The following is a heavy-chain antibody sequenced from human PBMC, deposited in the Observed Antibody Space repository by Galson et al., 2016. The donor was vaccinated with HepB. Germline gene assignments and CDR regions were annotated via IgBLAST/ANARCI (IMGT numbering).Heavy chain of an antibody. J-gene: IGHJ4*02. V-gene: IGHV3-23*01. Sequence: SLRLSCAASGFPFNTYAMTWVRQAPGKELEWVSGVSGHAGSTYYADSVKGRFAISRDNFKNTLYLQMKSLRADDTAVYYCARESPIAAPGANDCWGQGTQVTVSS. CDR1: GFPFNTYA. D-gene: IGHD6-13*01. CDR3: ARESPIAAPGANDC. CDR2: VSGHAGST.